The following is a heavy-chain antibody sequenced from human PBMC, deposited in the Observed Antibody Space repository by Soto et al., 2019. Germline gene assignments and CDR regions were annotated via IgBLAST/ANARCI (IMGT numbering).Heavy chain of an antibody. V-gene: IGHV5-10-1*01. Sequence: PGGSLKISCKGSGYSFTSYFISWVRQMPGKGLEWMGRIDPSDSYTNYSPSFQGHVTISADKSISTAYLQWSSLKASDTAMYYCATLWFGEYSMDVWGQGTTVTVSS. D-gene: IGHD3-10*01. J-gene: IGHJ6*02. CDR2: IDPSDSYT. CDR3: ATLWFGEYSMDV. CDR1: GYSFTSYF.